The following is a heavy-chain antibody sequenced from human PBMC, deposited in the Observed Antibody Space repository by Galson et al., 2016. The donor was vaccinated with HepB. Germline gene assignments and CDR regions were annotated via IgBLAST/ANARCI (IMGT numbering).Heavy chain of an antibody. CDR3: ARGSEWETPLDDAFDI. Sequence: SLRLSCAASGFTFNRYGMNWVRQVPGKGLEFVAIISYDGTTNYYKDSVRGRFTISRDNSKNTLCLQISGLKLEDTGVYYCARGSEWETPLDDAFDIWGQGTMVTVSS. V-gene: IGHV3-30*03. CDR1: GFTFNRYG. D-gene: IGHD1-26*01. J-gene: IGHJ3*02. CDR2: ISYDGTTN.